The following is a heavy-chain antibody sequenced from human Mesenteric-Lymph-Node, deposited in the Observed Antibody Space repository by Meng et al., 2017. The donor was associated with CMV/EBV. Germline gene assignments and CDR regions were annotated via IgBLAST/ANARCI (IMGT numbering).Heavy chain of an antibody. Sequence: GGTLRLSCAAPGFTFSDYAMSWVRQAPGKGLEWVSAISGTTGSTYYAESVKGRFTISRDNSKSTLSLQMNSLSADDTAVYYCAKTGPGYASAIDYWGQGTPVTVSS. CDR3: AKTGPGYASAIDY. J-gene: IGHJ4*02. D-gene: IGHD6-19*01. V-gene: IGHV3-23*01. CDR1: GFTFSDYA. CDR2: ISGTTGST.